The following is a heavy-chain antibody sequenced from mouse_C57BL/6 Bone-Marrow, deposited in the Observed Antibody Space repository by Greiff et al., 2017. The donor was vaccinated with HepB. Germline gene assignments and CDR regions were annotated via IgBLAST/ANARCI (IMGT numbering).Heavy chain of an antibody. V-gene: IGHV1-52*01. D-gene: IGHD2-3*01. CDR3: ARTYEGAMDY. CDR2: IDPSDSET. Sequence: VQLKQPGAELVRPGSSVKLSCKASGYTFTSYWMHWVKQRPIQGLEWIGNIDPSDSETPYNQKFKDKATLTVDKSSSTAYMQLSSLTSEDSAVYYCARTYEGAMDYWGQGTSVTVSS. CDR1: GYTFTSYW. J-gene: IGHJ4*01.